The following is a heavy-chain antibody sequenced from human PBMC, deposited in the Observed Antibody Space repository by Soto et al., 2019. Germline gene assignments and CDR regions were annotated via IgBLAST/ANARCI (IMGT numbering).Heavy chain of an antibody. J-gene: IGHJ4*02. CDR3: SRDPNGDYIGAFDS. CDR2: ISGSGDST. D-gene: IGHD4-17*01. V-gene: IGHV3-23*01. CDR1: GFTFSSYA. Sequence: GGVLRLSCAASGFTFSSYAMSWVRQAPGKGLEWVSGISGSGDSTYYAASLKGRFTISRDNSKNTLFLQMDSLRADDTAVYFCSRDPNGDYIGAFDSSGQGTLVTVSS.